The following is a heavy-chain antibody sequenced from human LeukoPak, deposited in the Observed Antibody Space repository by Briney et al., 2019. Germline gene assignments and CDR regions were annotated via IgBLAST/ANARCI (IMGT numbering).Heavy chain of an antibody. D-gene: IGHD3-16*01. V-gene: IGHV4-59*12. J-gene: IGHJ4*02. Sequence: SETLSLTCTVSGGSISNYYWSWIRQPPGKGLEWIGFIYYSGSTNYNPSLKSRVTISVDTSKNQFSLKLSSVTAADTAVYYCARGLRLLDYWGQGTLVTVSS. CDR3: ARGLRLLDY. CDR2: IYYSGST. CDR1: GGSISNYY.